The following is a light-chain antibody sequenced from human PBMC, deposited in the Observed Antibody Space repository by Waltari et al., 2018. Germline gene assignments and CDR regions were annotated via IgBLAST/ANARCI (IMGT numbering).Light chain of an antibody. CDR1: QGISSY. CDR2: AAT. Sequence: DIQMIQSPSSLSASVGDTVTITCRASQGISSYLNWFQQKPGKGPRLLVYAATTLQSGVPSRFSGSGSGTEFTLTISSLQPEDFAAYYCLQHNSYPLTFGGGTKVEIK. J-gene: IGKJ4*01. CDR3: LQHNSYPLT. V-gene: IGKV1-17*01.